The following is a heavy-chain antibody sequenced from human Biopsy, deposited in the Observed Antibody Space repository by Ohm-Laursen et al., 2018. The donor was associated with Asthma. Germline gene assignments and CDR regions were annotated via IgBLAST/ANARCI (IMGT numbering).Heavy chain of an antibody. CDR3: AKDVFPGWELRRGPDY. J-gene: IGHJ4*02. D-gene: IGHD1-26*01. CDR1: GFTFSNYG. Sequence: SLRLSCAASGFTFSNYGMHWVRQAPGKGLDWVAVISFDGSNKNYTDSVKGRFTISRDNSRNMLHPQMNSLRAEDTAVYYCAKDVFPGWELRRGPDYWGQGTLVTVSS. V-gene: IGHV3-30*18. CDR2: ISFDGSNK.